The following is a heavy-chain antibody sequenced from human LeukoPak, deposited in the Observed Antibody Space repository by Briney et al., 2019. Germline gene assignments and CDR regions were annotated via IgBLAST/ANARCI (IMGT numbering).Heavy chain of an antibody. V-gene: IGHV4-59*01. Sequence: PSETLSLTCTVSGGSISSYYWTWIRQPPGKGLEWIAYIYYSGSTNYNPSLKSRVTISVDKSKNQFSLKLRSVTAADMAVYYCARGEVALNWFDTWGQGTLVTVSS. CDR1: GGSISSYY. CDR2: IYYSGST. D-gene: IGHD2-15*01. J-gene: IGHJ5*02. CDR3: ARGEVALNWFDT.